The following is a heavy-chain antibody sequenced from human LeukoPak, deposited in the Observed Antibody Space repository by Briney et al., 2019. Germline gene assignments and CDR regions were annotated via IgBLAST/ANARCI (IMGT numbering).Heavy chain of an antibody. D-gene: IGHD3-22*01. CDR2: INSDGRST. Sequence: GGSLRLSCAASGFTFSSYWMHWVRQAPGKGLVWVSRINSDGRSTSYADSVKGRFTISRDNSKNTLHLQMNSLRAEDTAVYYCERHSSGYYHYDYWGPGTPVTVAS. CDR1: GFTFSSYW. V-gene: IGHV3-74*01. J-gene: IGHJ4*02. CDR3: ERHSSGYYHYDY.